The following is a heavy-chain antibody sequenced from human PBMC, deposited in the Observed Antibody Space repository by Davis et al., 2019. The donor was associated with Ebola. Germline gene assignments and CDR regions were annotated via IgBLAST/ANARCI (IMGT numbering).Heavy chain of an antibody. Sequence: GESLKISCAASGFTFSSYAMSWVRQAPGKGLEWVSAISGSGGSTYYADSVKGRFTISRDNSKNTLYLQMNSLRAEDTAVYYCAKAPVAVLLWFGELCFDYWGQGTLVTVSS. J-gene: IGHJ4*02. CDR1: GFTFSSYA. D-gene: IGHD3-10*01. V-gene: IGHV3-23*01. CDR3: AKAPVAVLLWFGELCFDY. CDR2: ISGSGGST.